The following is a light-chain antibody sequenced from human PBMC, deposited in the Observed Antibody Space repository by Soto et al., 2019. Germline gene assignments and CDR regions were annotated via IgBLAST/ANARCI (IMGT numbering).Light chain of an antibody. CDR1: SSNIGINN. Sequence: QSVLTQPPSASGTPGQRVTISCSGSSSNIGINNVNWYQQVPGTAPKLLSYSDNQRPSGVPDRFSGSKSGTSASLAISGLQSEDEADYYCAAWDDSLNGWVFGGGTQLTVL. CDR2: SDN. CDR3: AAWDDSLNGWV. V-gene: IGLV1-44*01. J-gene: IGLJ7*01.